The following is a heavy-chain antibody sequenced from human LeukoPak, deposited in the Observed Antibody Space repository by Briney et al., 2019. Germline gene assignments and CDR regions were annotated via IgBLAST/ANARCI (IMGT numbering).Heavy chain of an antibody. J-gene: IGHJ4*02. CDR3: ARDRADRYYYDSSGYYLPPLGY. Sequence: GASVKVSCKASGYTFTSYYMHWVRQAPGQGLEWMGIINPSGGSTSYAQKFQGRVTMTRDTSTSTVYMELSSLRSGDTAVYYCARDRADRYYYDSSGYYLPPLGYWGQGTLVTVSS. CDR2: INPSGGST. D-gene: IGHD3-22*01. V-gene: IGHV1-46*01. CDR1: GYTFTSYY.